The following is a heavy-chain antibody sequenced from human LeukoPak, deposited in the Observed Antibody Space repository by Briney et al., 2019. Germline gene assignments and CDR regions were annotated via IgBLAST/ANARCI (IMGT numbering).Heavy chain of an antibody. CDR3: AEGSF. D-gene: IGHD3-10*01. V-gene: IGHV3-23*01. Sequence: GGSLRLSCVVSGFTFSTSAMSWVRQAPGKGLEWVSGISESGGSTYYADSVKGRFTSSRDNSKNTLYLQMNNLRAEDTAAYYCAEGSFWGQGTLVTVSS. CDR1: GFTFSTSA. J-gene: IGHJ4*02. CDR2: ISESGGST.